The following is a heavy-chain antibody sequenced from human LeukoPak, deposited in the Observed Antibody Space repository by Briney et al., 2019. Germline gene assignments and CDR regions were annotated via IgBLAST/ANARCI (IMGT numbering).Heavy chain of an antibody. J-gene: IGHJ3*02. V-gene: IGHV5-51*01. CDR2: IYPGDSDT. CDR3: ARHLVGPTTLSAFDI. D-gene: IGHD1-26*01. Sequence: WESLKISCKGSGYSFTTYWIGWVRQMPGKGLEWMGIIYPGDSDTRYSTSFQGPVTISDDKSLSTAYLQWSSLKASATAMYYCARHLVGPTTLSAFDIWGQGTMVTV. CDR1: GYSFTTYW.